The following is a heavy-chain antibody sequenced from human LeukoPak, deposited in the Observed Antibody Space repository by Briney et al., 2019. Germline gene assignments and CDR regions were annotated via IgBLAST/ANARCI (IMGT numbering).Heavy chain of an antibody. CDR1: GLNFANSW. J-gene: IGHJ1*01. D-gene: IGHD2-21*01. CDR3: TTQGGWRLPPPNFHY. Sequence: GESLKISCKASGLNFANSWIGWVRQMPGKGLEWMGIIYPSDSDTRYNPSFQGQVTISVDKSISTAYLQWSSLEASDTAIYYCTTQGGWRLPPPNFHYWGQGTLVTVSS. CDR2: IYPSDSDT. V-gene: IGHV5-51*01.